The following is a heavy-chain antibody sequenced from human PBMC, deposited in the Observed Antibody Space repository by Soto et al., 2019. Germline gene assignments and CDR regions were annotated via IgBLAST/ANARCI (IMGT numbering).Heavy chain of an antibody. D-gene: IGHD3-10*01. CDR3: ARAQTPPGSDC. Sequence: QVRLMQSGAEVKKPGASVKVSCKASGYTFTNYGISWVRQAPGQGLEGMGWMNAYNGNTSYAQKVQGRVTMTTDTHTNTAYMELKSLRSVYTAVYFCARAQTPPGSDCWGQGTLVNVSS. V-gene: IGHV1-18*01. J-gene: IGHJ4*02. CDR1: GYTFTNYG. CDR2: MNAYNGNT.